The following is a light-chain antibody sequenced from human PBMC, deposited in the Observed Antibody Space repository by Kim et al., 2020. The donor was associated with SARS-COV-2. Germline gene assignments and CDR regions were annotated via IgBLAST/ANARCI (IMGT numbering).Light chain of an antibody. CDR2: LAS. V-gene: IGKV1-5*03. J-gene: IGKJ2*01. CDR3: QHYSHFPYT. CDR1: ENIGTW. Sequence: DIQMTQSPSTLSASVGDRVTITCRASENIGTWLAWYQQKPGRAPSLLIYLASTLESGVPSRFSGTGSGTEFSLSITSLQPDDFATYYCQHYSHFPYTVGQGTKLEIK.